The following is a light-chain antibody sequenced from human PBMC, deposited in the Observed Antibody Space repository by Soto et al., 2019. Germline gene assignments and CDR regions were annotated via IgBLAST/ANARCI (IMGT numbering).Light chain of an antibody. J-gene: IGLJ3*02. CDR3: SSYVGSNNWV. CDR1: RSNVGGSNY. V-gene: IGLV2-8*01. Sequence: QSALAQPPSATGSPGQSVTIPCTGTRSNVGGSNYVSWYQQHPGKAPTLMIYEVSKRPSGVHDRFSGSKSGNTGALSVYGLQAEDEGDYNWSSYVGSNNWVFGGGIKLT. CDR2: EVS.